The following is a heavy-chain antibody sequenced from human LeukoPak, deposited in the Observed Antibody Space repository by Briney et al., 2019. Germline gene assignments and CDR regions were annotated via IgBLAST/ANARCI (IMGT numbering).Heavy chain of an antibody. D-gene: IGHD6-19*01. CDR3: ATFRIAVAGGDELGLFY. V-gene: IGHV1-24*01. J-gene: IGHJ4*02. Sequence: ASVKVSCKASGYTFTSYGISWVRQAPGKGLEWMGGFDPEDGETIYAQKFQGRVTMTEDTSTDTAYMELSSLRSEDTAVYYCATFRIAVAGGDELGLFYWGQGTLVTVSS. CDR2: FDPEDGET. CDR1: GYTFTSYG.